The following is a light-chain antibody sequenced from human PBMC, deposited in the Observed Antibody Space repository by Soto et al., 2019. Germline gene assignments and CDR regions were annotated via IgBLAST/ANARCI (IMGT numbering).Light chain of an antibody. Sequence: DIVMTQSPLSLPVTPGEPASISCRSSQSLLHSNGYNYLDWYLQKPGQSPQLLIDLGSNRASGVPDRFSVSGSGTDFTLNISRVEAEDVGVYYCMQALQTQYTFGQGTKLEIK. V-gene: IGKV2-28*01. CDR1: QSLLHSNGYNY. J-gene: IGKJ2*01. CDR3: MQALQTQYT. CDR2: LGS.